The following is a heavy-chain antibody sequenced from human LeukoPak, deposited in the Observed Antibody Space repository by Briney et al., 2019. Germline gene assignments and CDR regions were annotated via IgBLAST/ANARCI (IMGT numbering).Heavy chain of an antibody. Sequence: ASVKVSCKASGYTFTSYGISWVRQAPGQGLEWMGWISAYNGNTNYAQKLQGRVTMTTDTSTSTAYMELRSLRSDDTAVYYCARTLQERVSSWYQDYWGQGTLVTVSS. V-gene: IGHV1-18*01. CDR3: ARTLQERVSSWYQDY. D-gene: IGHD6-13*01. CDR1: GYTFTSYG. J-gene: IGHJ4*02. CDR2: ISAYNGNT.